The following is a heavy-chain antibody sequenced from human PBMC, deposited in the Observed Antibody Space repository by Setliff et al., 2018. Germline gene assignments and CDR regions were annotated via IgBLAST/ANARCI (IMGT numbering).Heavy chain of an antibody. Sequence: PSETLSLTCAVYGGSFSGYYWSWVRQAPGKGLEWIGEINHSGSTNYNPSLKSRVTISVDTSKNQFSLKVSSVTAADTAVYYCARSFSRREKFLLDYWGQGALVTVSS. V-gene: IGHV4-34*01. CDR2: INHSGST. CDR1: GGSFSGYY. J-gene: IGHJ4*02. CDR3: ARSFSRREKFLLDY.